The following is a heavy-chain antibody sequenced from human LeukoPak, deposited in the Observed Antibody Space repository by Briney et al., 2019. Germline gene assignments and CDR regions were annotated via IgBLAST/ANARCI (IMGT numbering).Heavy chain of an antibody. Sequence: PGGSLRLSCAASGFTVSTNYMSWVRQAPGKGLEWVSLIYVGGGTLYADSVKGRFAIFRDNSKNMLYLQMNSLRSDDTAVYYCAKDPYYYDSSGYYPGGYFDYWGQGTLVTVSS. CDR1: GFTVSTNY. D-gene: IGHD3-22*01. J-gene: IGHJ4*02. CDR2: IYVGGGT. CDR3: AKDPYYYDSSGYYPGGYFDY. V-gene: IGHV3-66*01.